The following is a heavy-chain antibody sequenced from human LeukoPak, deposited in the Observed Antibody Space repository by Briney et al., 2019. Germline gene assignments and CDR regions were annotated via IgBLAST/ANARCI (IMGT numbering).Heavy chain of an antibody. CDR2: INHSGST. V-gene: IGHV4-34*01. Sequence: SETLSLTCAVYGGSFSGYYWSWIRQPPGKGLEWIGEINHSGSTNYNPSLKSRVTISVDTSKNQFSLKLSSVTAADTAVYYCARVTTGGYYNCWGQGTLVTVSS. CDR3: ARVTTGGYYNC. CDR1: GGSFSGYY. D-gene: IGHD3-22*01. J-gene: IGHJ4*02.